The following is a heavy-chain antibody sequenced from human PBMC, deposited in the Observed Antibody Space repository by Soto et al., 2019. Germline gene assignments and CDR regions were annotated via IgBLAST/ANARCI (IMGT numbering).Heavy chain of an antibody. J-gene: IGHJ5*02. CDR2: MNPNSGNT. V-gene: IGHV1-8*01. CDR3: ARERTRGFDP. Sequence: ASVKVSCKASGYTFTSYDINWVRQATGQGLEWMGWMNPNSGNTVYAQKFQGRVTMTRSTSISTAYMELSSLRSEDTAVYFCARERTRGFDPWGQGTLVTVSS. CDR1: GYTFTSYD.